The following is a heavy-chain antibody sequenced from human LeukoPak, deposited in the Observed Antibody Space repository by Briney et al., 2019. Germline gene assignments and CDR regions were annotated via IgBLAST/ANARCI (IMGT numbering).Heavy chain of an antibody. V-gene: IGHV4-30-2*01. J-gene: IGHJ4*02. CDR3: ARGVSY. CDR1: GVSISSGGYP. CDR2: IYHSGST. Sequence: PSQTLSLTCAVSGVSISSGGYPWSWIRQPPGKGLEWIGYIYHSGSTYYNPSLKSRVTISVDRSKNQFSPKLSSVTAADTAVYYCARGVSYWGQGTLVTVSS.